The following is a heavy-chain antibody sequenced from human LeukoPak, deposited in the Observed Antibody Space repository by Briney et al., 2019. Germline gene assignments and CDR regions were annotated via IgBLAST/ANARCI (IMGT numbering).Heavy chain of an antibody. CDR1: GYTFTSYG. V-gene: IGHV1-18*01. J-gene: IGHJ3*02. Sequence: ASVKVSCKASGYTFTSYGISWVRQAPGQGLEWMGWISAYNGNTNYAQKLQGRVTMTTDTSTSTAYMELRSLRSDDTAVYYCARVMYYYDSSGQDAFDMWGQGTMVTVSS. CDR2: ISAYNGNT. D-gene: IGHD3-22*01. CDR3: ARVMYYYDSSGQDAFDM.